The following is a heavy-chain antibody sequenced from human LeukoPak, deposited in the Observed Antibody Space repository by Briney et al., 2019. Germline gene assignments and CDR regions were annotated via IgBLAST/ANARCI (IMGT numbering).Heavy chain of an antibody. D-gene: IGHD3-22*01. Sequence: SETLSLTCSVSGGSISSYYWSWIRQPPGRGLEWIGYIYYSGSTNYNPSLESRVTISVDTSKNLFSLKLSSVTAADTAVFYCARHLSDHYDSSGYYFDSWGQGTLVTVSS. CDR2: IYYSGST. CDR3: ARHLSDHYDSSGYYFDS. J-gene: IGHJ4*02. CDR1: GGSISSYY. V-gene: IGHV4-59*08.